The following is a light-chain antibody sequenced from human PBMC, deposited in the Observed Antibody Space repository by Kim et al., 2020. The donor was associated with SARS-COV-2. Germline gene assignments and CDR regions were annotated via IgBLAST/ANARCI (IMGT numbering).Light chain of an antibody. CDR2: AAS. J-gene: IGKJ4*01. CDR3: LQDYNYPLT. V-gene: IGKV1-6*01. Sequence: ASVGDRVTITCRASQGIKNDLGWYQQKPGKAPKLLIYAASSLQSGVPSRFSGSGFGTDFTLTISSLQPEDFATYYCLQDYNYPLTFGGGTKVDIK. CDR1: QGIKND.